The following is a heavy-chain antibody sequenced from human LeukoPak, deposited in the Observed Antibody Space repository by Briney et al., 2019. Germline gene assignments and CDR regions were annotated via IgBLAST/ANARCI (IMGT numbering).Heavy chain of an antibody. CDR1: GGTVSSYA. CDR3: ARETLRYFDWLPHDPFDI. V-gene: IGHV1-69*05. Sequence: GASVKVSCKASGGTVSSYAISWVRQAPGQGLEWMGGIIPIFGTANYAQKFQGRVTITTDESTSTAYMELSSLRSEDTAVYYCARETLRYFDWLPHDPFDIWGQGTMVTVSS. J-gene: IGHJ3*02. D-gene: IGHD3-9*01. CDR2: IIPIFGTA.